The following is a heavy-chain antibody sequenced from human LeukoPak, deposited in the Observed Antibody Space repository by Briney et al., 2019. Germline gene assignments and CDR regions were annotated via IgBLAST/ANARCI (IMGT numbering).Heavy chain of an antibody. J-gene: IGHJ4*02. D-gene: IGHD3-22*01. CDR2: IKQDGSEK. CDR1: GFTFSSYW. CDR3: ARDRRGYYDSSGYHY. Sequence: GGSLRLSCAASGFTFSSYWMSWDRQAPGKGLEWVANIKQDGSEKYYVDSVKGRFTISRDNAKNSLYLQMNSLRAEDTAVYYCARDRRGYYDSSGYHYWGQGTLVTVSS. V-gene: IGHV3-7*01.